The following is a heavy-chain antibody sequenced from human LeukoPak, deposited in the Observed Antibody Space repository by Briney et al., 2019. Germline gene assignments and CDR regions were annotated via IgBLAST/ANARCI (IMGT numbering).Heavy chain of an antibody. CDR2: ISSSSSYI. J-gene: IGHJ6*03. CDR1: GFTFSSYS. V-gene: IGHV3-21*01. CDR3: ARAIVVVPAAMPAGYYYYYMDV. D-gene: IGHD2-2*01. Sequence: GGSLRLSCAASGFTFSSYSMNWVRQAPGKGLEWVSSISSSSSYIYYADSVKGRFTISRDNAKNSLYLQMNSLRAEDTAVYYCARAIVVVPAAMPAGYYYYYMDVWGKGTTVTVSS.